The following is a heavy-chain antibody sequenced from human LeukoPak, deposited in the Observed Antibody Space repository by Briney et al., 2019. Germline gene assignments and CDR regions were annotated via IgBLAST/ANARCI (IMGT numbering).Heavy chain of an antibody. CDR2: INPSGGST. CDR3: ARDLSSVYGSGSRGSGWYYFDY. Sequence: GASVKVSCKASGYTFTNYYMHWVRQAPGQGLEWMGIINPSGGSTSYAQKFQGRVTMTRDTSTSTVYMELSSLRSEDTAVYYCARDLSSVYGSGSRGSGWYYFDYWGQGTLVTVSS. J-gene: IGHJ4*02. CDR1: GYTFTNYY. V-gene: IGHV1-46*01. D-gene: IGHD3-10*01.